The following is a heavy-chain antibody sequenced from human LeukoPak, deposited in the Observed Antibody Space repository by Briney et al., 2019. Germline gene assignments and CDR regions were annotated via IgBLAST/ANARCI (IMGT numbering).Heavy chain of an antibody. D-gene: IGHD2-15*01. J-gene: IGHJ3*02. CDR3: ARDLVVAATGGAFDI. Sequence: SETLSLTCTVSGGSISSYYWSWIRQPAGKGLEWIGRIYTSGSTNYNPSLKSRVTMSVDTSKNQFSLKLSSVTAADTAVYYCARDLVVAATGGAFDIWGQGTMVTVSS. V-gene: IGHV4-4*07. CDR2: IYTSGST. CDR1: GGSISSYY.